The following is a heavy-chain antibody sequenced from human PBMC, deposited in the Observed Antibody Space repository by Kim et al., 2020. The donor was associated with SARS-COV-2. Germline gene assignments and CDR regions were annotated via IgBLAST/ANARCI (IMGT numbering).Heavy chain of an antibody. CDR2: ISYSGNT. CDR1: GGSISSSTYY. J-gene: IGHJ4*02. Sequence: SETLSLTCTVSGGSISSSTYYWGWIRQPPGKGLEWFASISYSGNTYYNPSLKIRVTISEDTSKNQFSLRLSSVTAADTAVYYCARQISTTYPFDSWGQGNLVTVSS. CDR3: ARQISTTYPFDS. V-gene: IGHV4-39*01. D-gene: IGHD1-1*01.